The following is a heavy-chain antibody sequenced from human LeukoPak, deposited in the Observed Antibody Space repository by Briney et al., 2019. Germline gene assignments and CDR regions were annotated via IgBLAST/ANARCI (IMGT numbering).Heavy chain of an antibody. D-gene: IGHD6-13*01. CDR1: GFTFSSYA. J-gene: IGHJ3*02. CDR2: ISYDGSNK. Sequence: PGRSLRLSCAASGFTFSSYAMHWVRQAPGKGLEWVAVISYDGSNKYYADSVKGRFTISRDNSKNTLYLQMNSLRAEDTAVYYYARARREAAAGTPGAFDIWGQGTMVTVSS. V-gene: IGHV3-30-3*01. CDR3: ARARREAAAGTPGAFDI.